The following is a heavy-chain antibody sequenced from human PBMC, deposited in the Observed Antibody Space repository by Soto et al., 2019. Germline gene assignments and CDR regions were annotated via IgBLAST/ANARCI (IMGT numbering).Heavy chain of an antibody. CDR3: ARASGSAAGPNYFDY. V-gene: IGHV1-69*02. J-gene: IGHJ4*02. CDR2: IIPILGIA. D-gene: IGHD6-13*01. CDR1: GGTFSSYT. Sequence: SVKVSCKASGGTFSSYTISWVRQAPGQGLEWMGRIIPILGIANYAQKFQGRVTITADKSTSTAYMKLSSLRSEDTAVYYCARASGSAAGPNYFDYWGQGTLVTVSS.